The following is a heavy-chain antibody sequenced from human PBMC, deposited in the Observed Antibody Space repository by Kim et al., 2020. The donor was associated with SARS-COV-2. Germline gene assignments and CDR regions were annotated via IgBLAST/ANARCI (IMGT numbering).Heavy chain of an antibody. CDR2: ISAYNGNT. V-gene: IGHV1-18*01. D-gene: IGHD2-2*01. CDR1: GYTFTSYG. CDR3: ARAPVYVVVPAAMLY. J-gene: IGHJ4*02. Sequence: ASVKVSCKASGYTFTSYGISWVRQAPGQGLEWMGWISAYNGNTNYAQKLQGRVTMTTDTSTSTAYMELRSLRSDDTAVYYCARAPVYVVVPAAMLYWGQGTLVTVSS.